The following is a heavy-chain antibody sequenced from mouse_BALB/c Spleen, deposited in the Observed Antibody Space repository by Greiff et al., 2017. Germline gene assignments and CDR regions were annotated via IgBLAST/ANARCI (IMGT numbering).Heavy chain of an antibody. J-gene: IGHJ4*01. V-gene: IGHV5-6-4*01. CDR2: ISSGGSYT. Sequence: EVHLVESGGGLVKPGGSLKLSCAASGFTFSSYTMSWVRQTPEKRLEWVATISSGGSYTYYPDSVKGRFTISRDNAKNTLYLQMSSLKSEDTAMYYCTRDPATGYAMDYWGQGTSVTVSS. CDR3: TRDPATGYAMDY. D-gene: IGHD1-2*01. CDR1: GFTFSSYT.